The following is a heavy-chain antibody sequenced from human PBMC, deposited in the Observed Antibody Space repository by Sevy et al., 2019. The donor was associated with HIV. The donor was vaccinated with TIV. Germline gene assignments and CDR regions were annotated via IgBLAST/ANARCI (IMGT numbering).Heavy chain of an antibody. J-gene: IGHJ5*02. CDR3: TKDSLRETYVRGDFDH. CDR2: VSYDGSHQ. CDR1: GFPFQTYA. V-gene: IGHV3-30*07. D-gene: IGHD3-10*02. Sequence: GGSLRLSCSAFGFPFQTYAMHWVRQAPGKGPEWLGVVSYDGSHQKYADSVKGRFIISRDNSKNTVFLQMNNVRPSDTAVYSCTKDSLRETYVRGDFDHWGQGILVTVSS.